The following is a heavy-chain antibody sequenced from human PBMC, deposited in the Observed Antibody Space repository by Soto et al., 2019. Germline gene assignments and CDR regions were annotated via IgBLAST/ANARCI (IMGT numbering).Heavy chain of an antibody. CDR2: TYYSGPT. Sequence: QVQLQESGSGLVKPSQTLSLTCTVSGGSISSGGSYWSWIRQSPGKGLEWIGYTYYSGPTYYNPSIKSRVSISPATSKDQFSLKLSSVTAADTAIYSCASGHCFTCSCAYLDLGGRGTLVTVSS. V-gene: IGHV4-31*03. CDR1: GGSISSGGSY. CDR3: ASGHCFTCSCAYLDL. D-gene: IGHD2-2*01. J-gene: IGHJ2*01.